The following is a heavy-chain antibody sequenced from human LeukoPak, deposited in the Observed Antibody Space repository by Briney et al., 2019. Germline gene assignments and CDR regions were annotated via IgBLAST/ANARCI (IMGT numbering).Heavy chain of an antibody. CDR3: ARAKIPAAPGLWDY. CDR2: IYYSGST. D-gene: IGHD2-2*01. Sequence: SETLSLTCTVSGGSISSNDYYWGWIRQPPGKGLEWIGSIYYSGSTYFNPSLKSRVTISVDTSKNQFSLKLSSVTAADTAVYYCARAKIPAAPGLWDYWGQGTLVTVSS. J-gene: IGHJ4*02. V-gene: IGHV4-39*07. CDR1: GGSISSNDYY.